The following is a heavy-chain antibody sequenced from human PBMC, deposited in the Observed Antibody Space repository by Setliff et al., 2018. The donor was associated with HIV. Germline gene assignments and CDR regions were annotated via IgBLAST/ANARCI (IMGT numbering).Heavy chain of an antibody. J-gene: IGHJ6*03. CDR1: GFTFGNYW. CDR3: ARDATRGGDMDV. Sequence: LSLSCGASGFTFGNYWMTWVRQAPGRGLECVANIKEDGSEKYYVDSVKGRFTISRDNAKDSLYLQMNNLRAEDTAVYYCARDATRGGDMDVWGKGITVTVSS. D-gene: IGHD2-15*01. V-gene: IGHV3-7*01. CDR2: IKEDGSEK.